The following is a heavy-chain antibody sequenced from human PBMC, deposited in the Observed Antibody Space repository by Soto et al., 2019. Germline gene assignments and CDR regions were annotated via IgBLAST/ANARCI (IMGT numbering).Heavy chain of an antibody. J-gene: IGHJ5*02. CDR1: GGTFSSYA. CDR2: IIPIFGTA. CDR3: ARVFGRQLAPGWFDP. Sequence: ASVKVSCKASGGTFSSYAISWVRQAPGQGLEWMGGIIPIFGTANYAQKFQGRVTITADESTSTAYMELSSLRSEDTAVYYCARVFGRQLAPGWFDPWGQGTLVTVSS. D-gene: IGHD6-13*01. V-gene: IGHV1-69*13.